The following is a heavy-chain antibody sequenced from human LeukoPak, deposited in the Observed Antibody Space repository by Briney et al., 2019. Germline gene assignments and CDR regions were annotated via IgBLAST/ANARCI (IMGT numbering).Heavy chain of an antibody. CDR1: GYSFTGHY. Sequence: ASVKVSCKASGYSFTGHYMHWVRQAPGQGLEWMGWINPKSGGTNYAQKFQGRVTMTRDTSISTAYMELSRLRSDDTAVYYCARAVAVAGTVSWFDPWGQGTLVTVSS. CDR3: ARAVAVAGTVSWFDP. D-gene: IGHD6-19*01. J-gene: IGHJ5*02. CDR2: INPKSGGT. V-gene: IGHV1-2*02.